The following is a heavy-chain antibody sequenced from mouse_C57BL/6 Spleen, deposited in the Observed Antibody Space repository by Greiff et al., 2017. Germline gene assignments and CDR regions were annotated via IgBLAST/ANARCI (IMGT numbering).Heavy chain of an antibody. CDR1: GYTFTSYW. Sequence: QVQLQQPGAELVMPGASVKLSCKASGYTFTSYWMHWVKQRPGQGLEWIGEIFPSDSYTNYNQKFKGKSTLTVDKSSSTAYMQLSSLTSEDSAVYYCARGRSKGYFDVWGTGTTVTVSS. D-gene: IGHD1-3*01. V-gene: IGHV1-69*01. CDR3: ARGRSKGYFDV. J-gene: IGHJ1*03. CDR2: IFPSDSYT.